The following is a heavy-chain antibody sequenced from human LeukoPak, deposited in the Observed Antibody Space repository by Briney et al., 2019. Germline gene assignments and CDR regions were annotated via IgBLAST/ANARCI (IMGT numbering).Heavy chain of an antibody. CDR3: ARRTVVAATRVIDY. V-gene: IGHV3-21*01. D-gene: IGHD2-15*01. Sequence: GGSLRLSCAASGFTFSSYSMNWVRQAPGKGLEWVSSISSSSSYIYYADSVKGRFTISRDNAKNSLYLQMNSLRAEDTAVYYCARRTVVAATRVIDYWGQGTLVTVSS. J-gene: IGHJ4*02. CDR2: ISSSSSYI. CDR1: GFTFSSYS.